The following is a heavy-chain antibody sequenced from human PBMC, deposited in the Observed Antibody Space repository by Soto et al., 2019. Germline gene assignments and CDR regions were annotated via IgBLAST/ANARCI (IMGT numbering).Heavy chain of an antibody. CDR1: GYTFTSYY. V-gene: IGHV1-46*03. Sequence: ASVKVSCKASGYTFTSYYIHWVRQAPGQGLEWMGIINPSGGSRSYAQKFQGRVTMTRDTSTSTVYMELSGLRSDDTAVYYCSRVDPGETSPFDHWGQGTLVTVSS. J-gene: IGHJ4*02. CDR3: SRVDPGETSPFDH. D-gene: IGHD3-10*01. CDR2: INPSGGSR.